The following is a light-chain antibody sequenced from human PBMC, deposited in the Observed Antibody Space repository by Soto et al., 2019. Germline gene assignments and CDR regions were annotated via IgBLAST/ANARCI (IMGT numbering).Light chain of an antibody. V-gene: IGLV1-51*01. J-gene: IGLJ3*02. CDR2: DNN. CDR3: GTWDSSLSAVV. Sequence: QSVLTQPPSVSAAPGQKVTISCSGSSSNIGNNYVSWSQQLPGTAPKLLIYDNNKRPSGIPDRFSGSKSGTSATLGITGLQTGDEADYYCGTWDSSLSAVVFGGGTKFTVL. CDR1: SSNIGNNY.